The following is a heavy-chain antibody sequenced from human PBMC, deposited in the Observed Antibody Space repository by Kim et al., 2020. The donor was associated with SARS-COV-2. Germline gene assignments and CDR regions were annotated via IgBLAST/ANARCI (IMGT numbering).Heavy chain of an antibody. J-gene: IGHJ4*02. Sequence: YHPSLKSRVTISVDTSKNQFSLKLSSVTAADTAVYYCARGVRSSSWFVDYWGQGTLVTVSS. D-gene: IGHD6-13*01. V-gene: IGHV4-59*09. CDR3: ARGVRSSSWFVDY.